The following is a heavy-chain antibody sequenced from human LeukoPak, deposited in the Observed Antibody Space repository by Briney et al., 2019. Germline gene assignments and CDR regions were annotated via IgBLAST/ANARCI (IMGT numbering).Heavy chain of an antibody. CDR3: AREVSEGFDF. CDR2: FGTRSTSV. CDR1: GFTFGGYS. J-gene: IGHJ4*02. D-gene: IGHD3-22*01. Sequence: GGSLRLSCTASGFTFGGYSMNWIRQAPGKGQEWVSSFGTRSTSVYHAGSVKGRFAISRDNAKNSLYLQMNSLRAEDTALYYCAREVSEGFDFWGQGTLVTVSS. V-gene: IGHV3-21*01.